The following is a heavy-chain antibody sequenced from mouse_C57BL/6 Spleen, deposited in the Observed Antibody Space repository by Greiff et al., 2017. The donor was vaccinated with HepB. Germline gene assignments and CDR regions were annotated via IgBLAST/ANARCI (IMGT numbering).Heavy chain of an antibody. CDR3: ARGYGYDDAMDY. D-gene: IGHD2-2*01. V-gene: IGHV1-69*01. J-gene: IGHJ4*01. Sequence: QVQLQQPGAELVLPGASVKLSCKASGYTFTSYWMHWVKQRPGQGLEWIGEIDTSDSYTNYNQKFKGKSTLTVDKSSSTAYMQLSSLTSEDSAVYYCARGYGYDDAMDYWGQGASVTVSS. CDR1: GYTFTSYW. CDR2: IDTSDSYT.